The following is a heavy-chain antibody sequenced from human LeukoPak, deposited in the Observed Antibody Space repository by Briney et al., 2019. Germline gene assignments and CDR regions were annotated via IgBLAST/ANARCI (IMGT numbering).Heavy chain of an antibody. Sequence: ASVKVSCKASGYTFTSYDINWVRQATGQGLERMGWMNPNSGNTGYAQKFQGRVTMTRNTSISTAYMELSSLRSEDTAVYYCARGPGGWGFFDYWGQGTLVTVSS. V-gene: IGHV1-8*01. D-gene: IGHD6-19*01. CDR3: ARGPGGWGFFDY. CDR2: MNPNSGNT. CDR1: GYTFTSYD. J-gene: IGHJ4*02.